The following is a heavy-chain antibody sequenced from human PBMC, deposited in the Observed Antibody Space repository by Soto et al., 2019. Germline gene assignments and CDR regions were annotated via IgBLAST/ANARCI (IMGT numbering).Heavy chain of an antibody. CDR1: GADINTYS. CDR3: ARDREAGYNFYYGMDV. J-gene: IGHJ6*02. D-gene: IGHD6-19*01. V-gene: IGHV4-4*07. CDR2: IYTSASI. Sequence: SETLSLTCSVSGADINTYSWTWIRQPAGKGLEWIGRIYTSASINYNPSLKGRVTLSVDTSTNQVSLRLASVTAADTAIYYCARDREAGYNFYYGMDVWGQGTTVT.